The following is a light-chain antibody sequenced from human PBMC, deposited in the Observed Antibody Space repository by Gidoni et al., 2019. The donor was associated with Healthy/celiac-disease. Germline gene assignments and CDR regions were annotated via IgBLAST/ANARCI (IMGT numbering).Light chain of an antibody. Sequence: SVLTQPPSVSGAPGQRVTISCTGSSSNIGAGYDVHWYQQLPGTAPKLLIHGNSNRPSGVPDRFSGSKSGTSASLASTGLQAEDEADYYCQSYDSSLSGSVFGGGTKLTVL. CDR1: SSNIGAGYD. V-gene: IGLV1-40*01. J-gene: IGLJ2*01. CDR3: QSYDSSLSGSV. CDR2: GNS.